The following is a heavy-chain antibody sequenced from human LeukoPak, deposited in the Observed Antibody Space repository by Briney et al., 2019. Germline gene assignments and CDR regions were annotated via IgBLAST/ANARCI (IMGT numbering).Heavy chain of an antibody. CDR3: ARDPYGAKIGSWYFDL. Sequence: ASVKVSCKASGYTFTSYYMHWVRQAPGQGLEWMGIISPSGASTSYAQKFRGRVTMDRDTSTSTVYMELSSLRSEDTAVYYCARDPYGAKIGSWYFDLWGRGTLVTVSS. CDR1: GYTFTSYY. J-gene: IGHJ2*01. D-gene: IGHD4-17*01. CDR2: ISPSGAST. V-gene: IGHV1-46*01.